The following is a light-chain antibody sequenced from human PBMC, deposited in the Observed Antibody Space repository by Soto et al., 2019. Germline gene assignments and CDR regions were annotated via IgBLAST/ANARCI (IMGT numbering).Light chain of an antibody. Sequence: DIQMTQSPSSLSASVGDRVTITCRASQSISSNINWYQQKPGKAPKLLIYSASSLQSGVPSRFSGSGSGTDFTLTINSLQFEDFATYYCQENYRTFGQGTRLEIK. CDR1: QSISSN. V-gene: IGKV1-39*01. J-gene: IGKJ5*01. CDR2: SAS. CDR3: QENYRT.